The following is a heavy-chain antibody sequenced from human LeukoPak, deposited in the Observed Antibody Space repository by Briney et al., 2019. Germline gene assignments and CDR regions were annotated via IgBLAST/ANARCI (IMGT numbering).Heavy chain of an antibody. Sequence: SETLSLTCTVSGGSISNYYWSWIRQPPGKGLEWIGYFYSSGSTSYNPSLKSRVTISLDTSKNQFSLRLSSVTAADTAVYYCAKGGHYTYFEYWGQGTLVTVSS. J-gene: IGHJ4*02. CDR3: AKGGHYTYFEY. D-gene: IGHD3-3*01. CDR2: FYSSGST. V-gene: IGHV4-59*01. CDR1: GGSISNYY.